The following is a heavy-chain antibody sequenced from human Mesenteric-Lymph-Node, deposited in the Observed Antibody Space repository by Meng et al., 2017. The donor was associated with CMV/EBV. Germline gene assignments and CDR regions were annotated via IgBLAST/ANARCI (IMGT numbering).Heavy chain of an antibody. D-gene: IGHD3-3*01. Sequence: CTGSGGSISSGGYYWSWIRQHPGKGLEWIGYISYSGITWYNPSLQSRVTISVDTSNNQFFLRLSSVTAADTAVYYCARDRSGYSLHDYWGQGTLVTVSS. CDR2: ISYSGIT. V-gene: IGHV4-31*03. CDR1: GGSISSGGYY. J-gene: IGHJ4*02. CDR3: ARDRSGYSLHDY.